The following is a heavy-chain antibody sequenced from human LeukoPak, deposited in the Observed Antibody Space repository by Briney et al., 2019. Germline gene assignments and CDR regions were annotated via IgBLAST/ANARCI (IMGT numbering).Heavy chain of an antibody. D-gene: IGHD5-12*01. V-gene: IGHV1-18*01. J-gene: IGHJ4*02. CDR1: GYTFTSYG. Sequence: ASVKVSCKASGYTFTSYGISWVRQAPGQGLEWMGWISIYNGKTNYAQKFRGRVTMTTDTSTSTAFMELRSLRSDDTAVYYCAKVISVATGKYYFDYWGQGTLVTVSS. CDR2: ISIYNGKT. CDR3: AKVISVATGKYYFDY.